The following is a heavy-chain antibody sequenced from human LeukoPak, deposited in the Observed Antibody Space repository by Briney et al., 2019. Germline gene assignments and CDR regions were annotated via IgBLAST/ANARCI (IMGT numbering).Heavy chain of an antibody. CDR1: GFTFSSYA. CDR2: ISGSGGST. CDR3: AKGPVLRFLDWVDY. V-gene: IGHV3-23*01. J-gene: IGHJ4*02. Sequence: GGSLRLSCAASGFTFSSYAMSWVRQAPGKGLEWVAAISGSGGSTYYADSVKGRFTISRDNSKNTLYLQMNTLRAEDTAVYFCAKGPVLRFLDWVDYWGEGTLVTVSS. D-gene: IGHD3-3*01.